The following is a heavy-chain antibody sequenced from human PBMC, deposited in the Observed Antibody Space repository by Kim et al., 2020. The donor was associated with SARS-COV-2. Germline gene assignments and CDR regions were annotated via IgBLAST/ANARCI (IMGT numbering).Heavy chain of an antibody. Sequence: GGSLRLSCAASGFTFTNFAMHWVRQAPGKGLEWVAVISFDGGNEDYADSVKGRFTITRDDSTNTVYLQMNSLRPEDTAVYFCAKDFVAGVRFYYMDVGG. J-gene: IGHJ6*03. CDR3: AKDFVAGVRFYYMDV. CDR1: GFTFTNFA. CDR2: ISFDGGNE. D-gene: IGHD6-19*01. V-gene: IGHV3-30*18.